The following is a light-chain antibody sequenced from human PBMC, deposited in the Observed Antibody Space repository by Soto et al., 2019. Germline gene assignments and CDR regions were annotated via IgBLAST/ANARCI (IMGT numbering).Light chain of an antibody. Sequence: DIQMTQSPSTLSASVGDKVTITCGASQSISRWLAWYQQKPGKAPKLLIYKASTLKSGVPSRLRGSGYGTELTITISSMKHDDFATYYCQHYNSYSEAFGQGTQVDIK. J-gene: IGKJ1*01. CDR3: QHYNSYSEA. V-gene: IGKV1-5*03. CDR1: QSISRW. CDR2: KAS.